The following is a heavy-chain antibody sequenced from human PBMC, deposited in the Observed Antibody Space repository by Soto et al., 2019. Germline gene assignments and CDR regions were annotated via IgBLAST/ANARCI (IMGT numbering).Heavy chain of an antibody. CDR1: GDSVSSNSAA. CDR3: ASGEDPLLKYYYYGMHV. D-gene: IGHD3-10*01. V-gene: IGHV6-1*01. CDR2: TYYRSKWYN. Sequence: SQTLSLTCPISGDSVSSNSAAWNWIRQSPSRGLEWLGRTYYRSKWYNDYAVSVRSRRTINPDTSKNQFSLQLNSVTPEDTAVYYCASGEDPLLKYYYYGMHVWGQGTTVTVSS. J-gene: IGHJ6*02.